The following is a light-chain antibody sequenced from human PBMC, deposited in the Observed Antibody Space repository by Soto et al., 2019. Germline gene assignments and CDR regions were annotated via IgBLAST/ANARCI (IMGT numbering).Light chain of an antibody. CDR1: QSIGNY. CDR2: VAS. Sequence: DIQMIQSPSSLSASVGDRVTITCRASQSIGNYLSWYQQKPGKAPKLLINVASTLQSGVPSRFSGSGSGTDFTLAISSLQPEDFATYYCQQSSSTPQTIGGRTRVEIK. CDR3: QQSSSTPQT. V-gene: IGKV1-39*01. J-gene: IGKJ4*01.